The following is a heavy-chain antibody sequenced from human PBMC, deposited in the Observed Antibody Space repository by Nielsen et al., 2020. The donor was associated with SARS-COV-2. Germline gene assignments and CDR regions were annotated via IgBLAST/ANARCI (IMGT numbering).Heavy chain of an antibody. Sequence: GESLKISCKCSGYSFTSYWIGWVLQLPGKGLECMGIIYPGDSDTRYSPSFQGQVTISADKSISTAYLQWSSLKASDTAMYYCARQYGNPYYYYGMDVWGQGTTVTVSS. CDR1: GYSFTSYW. CDR3: ARQYGNPYYYYGMDV. V-gene: IGHV5-51*01. J-gene: IGHJ6*02. D-gene: IGHD1-14*01. CDR2: IYPGDSDT.